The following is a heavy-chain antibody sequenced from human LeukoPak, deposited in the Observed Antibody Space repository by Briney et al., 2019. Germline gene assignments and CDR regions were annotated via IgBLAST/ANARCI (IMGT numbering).Heavy chain of an antibody. V-gene: IGHV3-74*01. D-gene: IGHD3-22*01. CDR2: INSDGSWT. Sequence: GGSQRLSCAASGNYWMHWVRQAPGKGLVWVSHINSDGSWTSYADSVKGRFTISRDNAKNSLYLQMNSLRAEDTAVYYCARGSTYYDSSGQVPFDYWGQGTLVTVSS. CDR3: ARGSTYYDSSGQVPFDY. J-gene: IGHJ4*02. CDR1: GNYW.